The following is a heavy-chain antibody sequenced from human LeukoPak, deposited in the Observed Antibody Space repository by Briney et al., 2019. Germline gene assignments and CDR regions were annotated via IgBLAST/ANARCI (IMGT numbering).Heavy chain of an antibody. J-gene: IGHJ4*02. CDR1: GFTFDDYA. V-gene: IGHV3-74*01. Sequence: GGSLRLSCAASGFTFDDYAMHWVRQPPGKGLVWVSRINMDGSRTSHADSVKGRFTISRDNAKNTLYLQMDNLRVEDTAVYFCAREGLGVAAPVDYWGQGTLVTVSS. CDR2: INMDGSRT. D-gene: IGHD6-19*01. CDR3: AREGLGVAAPVDY.